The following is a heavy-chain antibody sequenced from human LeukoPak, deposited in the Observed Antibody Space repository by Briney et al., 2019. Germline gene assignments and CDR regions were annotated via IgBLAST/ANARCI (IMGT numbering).Heavy chain of an antibody. D-gene: IGHD2-2*01. CDR1: GGSISSYY. Sequence: SETLSLTYTVSGGSISSYYWSWIRQPPGKGLEWIGYIYYSGSTNYNPSLKSRVTISVDTSKNQFSLKLSSVTAADTAVYYCARHAPIVVGAFDIWGQGTMVTVSS. CDR2: IYYSGST. V-gene: IGHV4-59*08. J-gene: IGHJ3*02. CDR3: ARHAPIVVGAFDI.